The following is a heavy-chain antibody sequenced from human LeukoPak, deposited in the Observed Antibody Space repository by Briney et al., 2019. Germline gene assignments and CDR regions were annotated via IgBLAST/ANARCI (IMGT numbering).Heavy chain of an antibody. Sequence: PSETLSLTCTVSGGSISSSSYYWGWIRQPPGKGLGWIGSIYYSGSTYYNPSLKSRVTISVDTSKNQFSLKLSSVTAADTAVYYCARRGSYGLDYWGQGTLVTVSS. V-gene: IGHV4-39*01. CDR2: IYYSGST. CDR3: ARRGSYGLDY. CDR1: GGSISSSSYY. J-gene: IGHJ4*02. D-gene: IGHD5-18*01.